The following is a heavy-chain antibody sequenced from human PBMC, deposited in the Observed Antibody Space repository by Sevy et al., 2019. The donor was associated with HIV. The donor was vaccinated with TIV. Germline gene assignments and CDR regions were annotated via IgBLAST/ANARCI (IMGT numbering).Heavy chain of an antibody. CDR1: GFTFSNFG. V-gene: IGHV3-33*01. CDR2: IFSDGTTK. Sequence: GGSLRLSCAASGFTFSNFGMHWVRQAAGKGLEWVAAIFSDGTTKYYGDSVKGRFTISRENSKNTLYLQMSRLTGGDTAVYYCSRESGSDWYVDHWGQGTLVTVSS. CDR3: SRESGSDWYVDH. D-gene: IGHD2-21*02. J-gene: IGHJ4*02.